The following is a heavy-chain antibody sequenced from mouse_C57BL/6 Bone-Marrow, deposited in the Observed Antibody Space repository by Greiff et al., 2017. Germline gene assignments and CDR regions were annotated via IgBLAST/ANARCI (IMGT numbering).Heavy chain of an antibody. Sequence: VQLQQSGAELAKPGASVKLSCKASGYTFTSYWMHWVKQRPGQGLEWIGYINPSSGYTKSNQKFKDKATLTADKSSSTAYMQLRSLTYEDSAFYYCARNFFTTVVARYAMDYWGQGTSVTVSS. D-gene: IGHD1-1*01. CDR3: ARNFFTTVVARYAMDY. CDR1: GYTFTSYW. J-gene: IGHJ4*01. CDR2: INPSSGYT. V-gene: IGHV1-7*01.